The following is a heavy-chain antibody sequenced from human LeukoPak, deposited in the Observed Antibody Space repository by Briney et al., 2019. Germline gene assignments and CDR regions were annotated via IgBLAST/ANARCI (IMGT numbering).Heavy chain of an antibody. CDR1: GGSISSGSYY. J-gene: IGHJ6*03. CDR3: ARAKKRSGRSRNFYLDV. CDR2: IYTSGST. D-gene: IGHD1-26*01. Sequence: PSETLSLTCTVSGGSISSGSYYWSWIRQPAGKGLEWIGRIYTSGSTNYNPSLKSRVTISVDTSKNQFSLKLSSVTAADTAVYYCARAKKRSGRSRNFYLDVWGKGTTVTVSS. V-gene: IGHV4-61*02.